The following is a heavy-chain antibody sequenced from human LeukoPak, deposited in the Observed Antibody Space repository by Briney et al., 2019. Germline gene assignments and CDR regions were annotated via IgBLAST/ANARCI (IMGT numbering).Heavy chain of an antibody. V-gene: IGHV3-23*05. J-gene: IGHJ3*02. D-gene: IGHD5-18*01. CDR3: AKAFREFGTSSSYSSFDT. Sequence: GGSLRLSCAASGFTFSSFAVSWVRQAPGKGLEWVSGVSYTGIATYYADSVKGRFTISRDNDQKILYLQMNGLRAEDTAVYFCAKAFREFGTSSSYSSFDTWGQGTMVTVS. CDR1: GFTFSSFA. CDR2: VSYTGIAT.